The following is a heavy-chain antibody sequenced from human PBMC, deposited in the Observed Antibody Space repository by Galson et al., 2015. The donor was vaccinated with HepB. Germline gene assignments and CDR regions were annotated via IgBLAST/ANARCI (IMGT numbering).Heavy chain of an antibody. V-gene: IGHV1-69*02. D-gene: IGHD6-13*01. CDR2: IIPILGIA. Sequence: SVKVSCKASGGTFSSYTISWVRQAPGQGLEWMGRIIPILGIANYAQKFQGRVTITADKSTSTAYMELSSLRSEDTAVYYCARARGEKAAAGTRPPWYFDLWGRGTLVTVSS. CDR3: ARARGEKAAAGTRPPWYFDL. J-gene: IGHJ2*01. CDR1: GGTFSSYT.